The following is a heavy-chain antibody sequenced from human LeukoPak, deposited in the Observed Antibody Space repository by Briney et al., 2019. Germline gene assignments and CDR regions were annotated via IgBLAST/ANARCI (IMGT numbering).Heavy chain of an antibody. J-gene: IGHJ3*02. CDR1: GGSTSSRGYY. V-gene: IGHV4-61*10. Sequence: SETLSLTCTVSGGSTSSRGYYWNWIRQPAGKGLEWIGYIYYSGSTNYNPSLKSRVTISVDTSKNQFSLKLSSVTAADTAVYYCASHNWNGPHAFDIWGQGTMVTVSS. D-gene: IGHD1-1*01. CDR2: IYYSGST. CDR3: ASHNWNGPHAFDI.